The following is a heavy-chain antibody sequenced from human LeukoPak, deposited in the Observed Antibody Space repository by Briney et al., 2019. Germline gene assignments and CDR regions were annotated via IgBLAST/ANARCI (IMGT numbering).Heavy chain of an antibody. D-gene: IGHD3-10*01. V-gene: IGHV4-61*01. J-gene: IGHJ4*02. CDR1: GGSVSSGTYY. CDR2: IYYTGST. Sequence: SETLSLTCTVSGGSVSSGTYYWSWIRQPPGKGLERIGYIYYTGSTNYNPSLKSRLTISVDTSKNQFSLKLSSVTAADTAVYYCARRGGSGRSFDYWGQGTLVTVSS. CDR3: ARRGGSGRSFDY.